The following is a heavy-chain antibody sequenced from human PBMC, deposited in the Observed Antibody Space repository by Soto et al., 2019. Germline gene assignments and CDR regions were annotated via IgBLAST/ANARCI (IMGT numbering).Heavy chain of an antibody. D-gene: IGHD6-13*01. J-gene: IGHJ6*02. CDR2: ISYDGSNK. Sequence: LRLSCAASGFTFSSYGMHWVRQAPGKGLEWVAVISYDGSNKYYADSVKGRFTISRDNSKNTLYLQMNSLRAEDTAVYYCAKENWQLSGGMDVWGQGTTVTVSS. CDR1: GFTFSSYG. CDR3: AKENWQLSGGMDV. V-gene: IGHV3-30*18.